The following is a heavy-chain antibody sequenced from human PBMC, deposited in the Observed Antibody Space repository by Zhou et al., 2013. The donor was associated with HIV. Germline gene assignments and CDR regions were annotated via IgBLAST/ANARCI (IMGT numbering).Heavy chain of an antibody. CDR1: GGTFSSYA. D-gene: IGHD3-22*01. CDR2: IIPILGIA. CDR3: ARDPNDSSGYLGSPFDY. V-gene: IGHV1-69*04. Sequence: QVQLVQSGAEVKKPGSSVKVSCKASGGTFSSYAISWVRQAPGQGLEWMGRIIPILGIANYAQKFQGRVTITADKSTSTAYMELSSLRSEDTAVYYCARDPNDSSGYLGSPFDYWGQGTLVTVSS. J-gene: IGHJ4*02.